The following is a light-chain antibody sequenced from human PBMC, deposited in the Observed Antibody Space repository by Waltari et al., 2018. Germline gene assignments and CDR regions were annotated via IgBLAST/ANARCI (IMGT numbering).Light chain of an antibody. J-gene: IGLJ2*01. V-gene: IGLV1-44*01. Sequence: QSVLTQLPSASGTPGQKVTISCSGSTSNIGSHTVNWYQQLPGAAPKLLIFSNDQRPSGVPDRFSGSKSGTSASLAISGLQSEDEADYYCATWDDSLNGHVFGGGTKV. CDR2: SND. CDR3: ATWDDSLNGHV. CDR1: TSNIGSHT.